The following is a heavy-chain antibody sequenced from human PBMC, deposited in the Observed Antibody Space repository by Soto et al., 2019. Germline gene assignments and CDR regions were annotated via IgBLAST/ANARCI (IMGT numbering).Heavy chain of an antibody. D-gene: IGHD5-12*01. J-gene: IGHJ4*02. CDR1: GYTFTSYG. V-gene: IGHV1-18*01. CDR2: ISAYNGNT. CDR3: ARVLSGYDFAY. Sequence: QVQLVQSGAEVKKPGASVKVSCKASGYTFTSYGINWVRQAPGQGLEWMGWISAYNGNTHYAQQLEGRVTMPTDTSASTAHMELRSLRSDDTAVYYCARVLSGYDFAYWGQGTLVTVSS.